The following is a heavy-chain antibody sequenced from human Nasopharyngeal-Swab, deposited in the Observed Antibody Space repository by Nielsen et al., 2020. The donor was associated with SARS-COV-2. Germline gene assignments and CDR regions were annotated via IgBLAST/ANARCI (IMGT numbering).Heavy chain of an antibody. CDR1: GFTFSSYS. J-gene: IGHJ4*02. CDR2: ISSSSSYI. D-gene: IGHD6-6*01. CDR3: ARAGAARPTATDY. V-gene: IGHV3-21*01. Sequence: GGSLRLSCAASGFTFSSYSMNWVRQAPGKGLEWVSSISSSSSYIYYADSVKGRFTISRDNAKNSLYLQMNSLRAEDTAVYYCARAGAARPTATDYWGQGTLVTVSS.